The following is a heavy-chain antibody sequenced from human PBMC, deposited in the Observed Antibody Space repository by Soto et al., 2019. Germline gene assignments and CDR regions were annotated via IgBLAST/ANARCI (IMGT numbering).Heavy chain of an antibody. V-gene: IGHV4-59*01. CDR2: IYYSGST. CDR1: GGSISSYY. CDR3: ARGNYGSGSYYSYYYYYGMDV. D-gene: IGHD3-10*01. Sequence: SETLSLTCTVSGGSISSYYWSWIRQPPGKGLEWIGYIYYSGSTNYNPSLKSRVTISVDTSKNQFSLKLSFVTAADTAVYYCARGNYGSGSYYSYYYYYGMDVWGQGTTVTVSS. J-gene: IGHJ6*02.